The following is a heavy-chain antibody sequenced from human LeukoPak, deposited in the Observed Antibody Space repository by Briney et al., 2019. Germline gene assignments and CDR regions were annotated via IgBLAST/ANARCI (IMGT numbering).Heavy chain of an antibody. CDR1: GFTFSNYA. Sequence: GGSLRLSCAASGFTFSNYAMNWVRQAPGKGLEWVSSISSSSSYIYYADSVKGRFTISRDNAKNSLYLQMNSLRAEDTAVYYCARDLVVTPFGALDYWGQGTLVTVSS. CDR3: ARDLVVTPFGALDY. D-gene: IGHD3-16*01. V-gene: IGHV3-21*01. J-gene: IGHJ4*02. CDR2: ISSSSSYI.